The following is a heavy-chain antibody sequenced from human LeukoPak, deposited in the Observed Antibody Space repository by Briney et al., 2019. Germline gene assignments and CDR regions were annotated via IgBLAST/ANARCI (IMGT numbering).Heavy chain of an antibody. CDR3: AKVRYVDY. J-gene: IGHJ4*02. D-gene: IGHD4-17*01. CDR2: ISGSGGST. Sequence: GSLRLSCAASGFPFSSYARSWVRRAPGKGLEWVSGISGSGGSTYYADSVKGRFTISRDNSKNTLYLRMNSLRAEDTAVYYCAKVRYVDYWGQGTLVTVSS. CDR1: GFPFSSYA. V-gene: IGHV3-23*01.